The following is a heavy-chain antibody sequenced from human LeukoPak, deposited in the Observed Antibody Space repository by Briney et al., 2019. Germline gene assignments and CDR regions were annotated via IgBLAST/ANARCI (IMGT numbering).Heavy chain of an antibody. CDR2: IYYSGTT. J-gene: IGHJ5*02. CDR1: GGSISSYY. Sequence: PSETLSLTCTVSGGSISSYYWGWIRRPPGKGLEWIASIYYSGTTHYNPSLSSRVTMSADTSKNQFSLKLSAVTAADTAVYYCARQFHGSGYVDDLWGQGTLVTVSS. D-gene: IGHD3-22*01. CDR3: ARQFHGSGYVDDL. V-gene: IGHV4-39*01.